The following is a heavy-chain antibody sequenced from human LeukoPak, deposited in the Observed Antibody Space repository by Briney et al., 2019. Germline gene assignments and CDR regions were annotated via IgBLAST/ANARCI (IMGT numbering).Heavy chain of an antibody. CDR3: VRYCSSVSCYNYYGMDV. CDR2: IYYSGST. Sequence: SETLSLTCTVSGGSISSSTYYWAWIRQPPGKGLEWIGSIYYSGSTCYSPSLKSRVTISVDTSKNQFSLKLSSVTAADTAVYYSVRYCSSVSCYNYYGMDVWGQGTTVTVSS. D-gene: IGHD2-2*02. CDR1: GGSISSSTYY. V-gene: IGHV4-39*01. J-gene: IGHJ6*02.